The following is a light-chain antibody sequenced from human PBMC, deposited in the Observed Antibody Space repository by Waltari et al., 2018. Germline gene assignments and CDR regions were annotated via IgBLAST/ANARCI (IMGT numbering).Light chain of an antibody. J-gene: IGKJ1*01. Sequence: DVVMTQSPLSLPITPGQPASMTCRSSQSLLHSNGNTYLSWFLQKPGQPPRRLLYKVSNRDSGVPDRFSGSGAGTDFTLKITRVEAENVGVYYCMQGTHFPPTFGQGTKAEIK. CDR3: MQGTHFPPT. CDR1: QSLLHSNGNTY. V-gene: IGKV2-30*02. CDR2: KVS.